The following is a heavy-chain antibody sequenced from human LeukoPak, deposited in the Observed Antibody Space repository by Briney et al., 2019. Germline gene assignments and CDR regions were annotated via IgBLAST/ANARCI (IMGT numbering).Heavy chain of an antibody. CDR1: GYSFIDYY. CDR2: INPNSGGT. Sequence: ASVKVSCKASGYSFIDYYMHWVRQAPGQGLEWMGWINPNSGGTNYAQKFQGRVTMTRDTSISTAYMELSRLRSDDTAVYYCARGPRGYSGYNLGYWGQGTLVTVSS. V-gene: IGHV1-2*02. D-gene: IGHD5-12*01. J-gene: IGHJ4*02. CDR3: ARGPRGYSGYNLGY.